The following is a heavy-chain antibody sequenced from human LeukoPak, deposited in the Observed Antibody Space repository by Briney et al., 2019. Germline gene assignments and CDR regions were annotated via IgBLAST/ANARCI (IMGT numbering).Heavy chain of an antibody. D-gene: IGHD2-15*01. V-gene: IGHV4-34*01. J-gene: IGHJ3*02. CDR2: INHSGST. CDR1: GGSFSGYY. Sequence: PSETLSLTCAVYGGSFSGYYWSWIRQPPGKGLEWIGEINHSGSTNYNPSLKSRVTISVDTSNNQFSLKLSSVTAADTAVYYCARRTHCSGGSCGVDAFDIWGQGTMVTVSS. CDR3: ARRTHCSGGSCGVDAFDI.